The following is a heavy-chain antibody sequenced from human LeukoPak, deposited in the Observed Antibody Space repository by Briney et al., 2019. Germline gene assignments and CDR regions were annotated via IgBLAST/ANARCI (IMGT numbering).Heavy chain of an antibody. J-gene: IGHJ1*01. CDR3: ARVPELAYCGGDCPEYFQH. V-gene: IGHV1-2*02. D-gene: IGHD2-21*02. CDR2: INPNSGGT. Sequence: ASVKVSCKASGYTFTGYYMHWVRQAPGQGLEWMGWINPNSGGTNYAQKFQGRVTMTRDTSISTAYMELSRLRSDDTAVYYCARVPELAYCGGDCPEYFQHWGQGTLVTVSS. CDR1: GYTFTGYY.